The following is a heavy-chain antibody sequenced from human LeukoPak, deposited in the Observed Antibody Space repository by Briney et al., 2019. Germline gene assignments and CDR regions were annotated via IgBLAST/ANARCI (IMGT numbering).Heavy chain of an antibody. Sequence: GGSLRLSCAASGSSVTTSYLSWVRQAPGKGLEWVSLIYSGGSTYYADSVKGRFSISRAKSKNTLYLQINNLRADDTAVYYCARASTDNWYNYFDLWGQGTLVTVSS. V-gene: IGHV3-66*01. CDR2: IYSGGST. CDR3: ARASTDNWYNYFDL. CDR1: GSSVTTSY. D-gene: IGHD1/OR15-1a*01. J-gene: IGHJ4*02.